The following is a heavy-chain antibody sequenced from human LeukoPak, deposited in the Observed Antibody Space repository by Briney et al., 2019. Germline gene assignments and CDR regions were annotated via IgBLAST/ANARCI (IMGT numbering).Heavy chain of an antibody. CDR2: VSSTSTYT. CDR3: VRDLEYSSSSVSGRSFDY. J-gene: IGHJ4*02. CDR1: GFTFSRYS. D-gene: IGHD6-6*01. Sequence: GGSLRLSCAASGFTFSRYSMNWVRQAPGKGLEWVSSVSSTSTYTYYADSVKGRFTISRDNAQNSLYLQMNSLRAEDTAVYYCVRDLEYSSSSVSGRSFDYWGQGTLVTVSS. V-gene: IGHV3-21*01.